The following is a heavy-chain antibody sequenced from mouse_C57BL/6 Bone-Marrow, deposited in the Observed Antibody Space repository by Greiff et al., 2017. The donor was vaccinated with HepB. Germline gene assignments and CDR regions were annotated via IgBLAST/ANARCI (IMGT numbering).Heavy chain of an antibody. CDR3: ARGGYSWFAY. V-gene: IGHV1-52*01. CDR2: IDPSDSET. Sequence: QVQLQQPGAELVRPGSSVKLSCKASGYTFTSYWMHWVKQRPIQGLEWIGNIDPSDSETHYNQKFKDKATLTVDKSSSTAYMQRSSLTSEDSAVYYCARGGYSWFAYWGQGTLVTVSA. D-gene: IGHD2-3*01. CDR1: GYTFTSYW. J-gene: IGHJ3*01.